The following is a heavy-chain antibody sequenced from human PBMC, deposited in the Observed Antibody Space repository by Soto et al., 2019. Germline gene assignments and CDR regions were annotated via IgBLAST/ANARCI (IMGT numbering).Heavy chain of an antibody. D-gene: IGHD4-17*01. V-gene: IGHV1-69*06. CDR1: GGTFSTSS. CDR3: ARGHEYGGNPDAFAI. CDR2: ILPVFGTA. J-gene: IGHJ3*02. Sequence: SVKVSCKASGGTFSTSSINWLRQAPGQRPEWMGNILPVFGTADYAQKFRDRVTITADKSTNTAYMELRSLFSEDAAVYYCARGHEYGGNPDAFAIWGQGTVVTVSS.